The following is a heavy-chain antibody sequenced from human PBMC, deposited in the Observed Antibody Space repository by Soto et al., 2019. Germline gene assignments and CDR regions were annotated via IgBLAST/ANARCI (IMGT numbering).Heavy chain of an antibody. J-gene: IGHJ6*02. CDR3: ARGPGTGMDV. Sequence: QVQLVQSGAEEKKPGASVKVSCKASGYTFTSYAMHWVRQATGQRREWMRWINAGNGNTKYSQKFKGRVTITRDTSASTSYMELRSMRSEDTAVYYCARGPGTGMDVWGQGTTVTVS. V-gene: IGHV1-3*05. CDR1: GYTFTSYA. D-gene: IGHD1-1*01. CDR2: INAGNGNT.